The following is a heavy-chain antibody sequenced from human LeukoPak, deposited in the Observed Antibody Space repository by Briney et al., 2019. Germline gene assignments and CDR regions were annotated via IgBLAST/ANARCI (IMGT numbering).Heavy chain of an antibody. V-gene: IGHV3-7*01. CDR2: ILQEKNEI. CDR3: TRGGVLGCLDH. D-gene: IGHD5/OR15-5a*01. Sequence: GGSLRLSCAASGSTFSTNWLGWYAQAPGKGRKWVANILQEKNEIYYVASGKGRFTTSRDKAKNSLYLQMSSLRAEDTAVYYCTRGGVLGCLDHCGEGDLWTVSS. J-gene: IGHJ4*02. CDR1: GSTFSTNW.